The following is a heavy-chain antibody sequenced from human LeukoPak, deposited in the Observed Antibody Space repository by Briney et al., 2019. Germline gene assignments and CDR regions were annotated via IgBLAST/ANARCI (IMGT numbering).Heavy chain of an antibody. J-gene: IGHJ4*02. D-gene: IGHD5-18*01. V-gene: IGHV1-2*02. Sequence: ASVKVSCKASGYTFTGYYMHWVRQAPGQGLEWMGWINPNSGGTNYAQKFQGRVTMTRDTSISTAYMELSRLRSDDTAVYYCARGAAWVTSDYYFDYWGQGILVTVSS. CDR2: INPNSGGT. CDR3: ARGAAWVTSDYYFDY. CDR1: GYTFTGYY.